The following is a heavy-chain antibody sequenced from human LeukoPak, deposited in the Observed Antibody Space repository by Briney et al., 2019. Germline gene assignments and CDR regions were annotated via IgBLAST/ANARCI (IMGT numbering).Heavy chain of an antibody. CDR2: IKQDGSEK. V-gene: IGHV3-7*01. Sequence: GGSLRLSCAASGFTFSVYWMSWVRQAPGKGLEWVANIKQDGSEKYYVDSVKGRFTISRDNAKNSLYLQMNSLRAEDTAVYYCARDWGFWSGSTGFDYWGQGTLVTVSS. CDR1: GFTFSVYW. J-gene: IGHJ4*02. D-gene: IGHD3-3*01. CDR3: ARDWGFWSGSTGFDY.